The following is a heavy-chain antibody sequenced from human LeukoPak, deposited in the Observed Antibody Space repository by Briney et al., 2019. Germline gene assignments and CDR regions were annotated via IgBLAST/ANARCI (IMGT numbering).Heavy chain of an antibody. Sequence: NPGGSLRLSCAASGFTFSSYSMNWVRQAPGKGLEWVSSISSSSYIYYADSVKGRFTISRDNAKSSLYLQMNSLRAEDTAVYYCARDAIAAAGIYYYYGMDVWGQGTTVTVSS. CDR3: ARDAIAAAGIYYYYGMDV. CDR2: ISSSSYI. D-gene: IGHD6-13*01. V-gene: IGHV3-21*01. J-gene: IGHJ6*02. CDR1: GFTFSSYS.